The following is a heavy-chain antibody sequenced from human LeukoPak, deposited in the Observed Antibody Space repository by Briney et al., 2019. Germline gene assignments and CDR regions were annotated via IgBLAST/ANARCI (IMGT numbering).Heavy chain of an antibody. D-gene: IGHD5/OR15-5a*01. CDR2: ISYDGSNK. V-gene: IGHV3-30*18. J-gene: IGHJ6*02. CDR3: AKSVAGDV. CDR1: GFTFSSYG. Sequence: GGSLRLSCAASGFTFSSYGMHWVRQAPGKGLEWVAVISYDGSNKYYADSVKGRFTISRDNSKNTLYLQMNSLRAEDTAVYYCAKSVAGDVWGQGTTVTVSS.